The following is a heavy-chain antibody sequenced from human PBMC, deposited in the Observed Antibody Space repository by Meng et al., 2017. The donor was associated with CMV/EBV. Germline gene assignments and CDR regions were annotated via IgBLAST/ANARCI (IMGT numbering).Heavy chain of an antibody. CDR1: GLPISNYW. D-gene: IGHD4-17*01. Sequence: VYLVEFGGGLVQPGGSLRLSGAAPGLPISNYWISWVRQAPGKGLEWVANIKNDGSERYYVDSVKGRFSISRDNADNSLYLQMNNLRAEDTAVYYCRLGHYSQDWGQGTLVTVSS. CDR3: RLGHYSQD. J-gene: IGHJ4*02. CDR2: IKNDGSER. V-gene: IGHV3-7*02.